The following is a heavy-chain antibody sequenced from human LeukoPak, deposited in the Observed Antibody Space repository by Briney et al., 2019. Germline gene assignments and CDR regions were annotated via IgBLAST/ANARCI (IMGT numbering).Heavy chain of an antibody. D-gene: IGHD6-19*01. J-gene: IGHJ4*02. CDR2: ISSSGSTI. Sequence: GGSLRLSCAASGFTFSDYYMSWIRQAPGKGLEWVSYISSSGSTIYYADSAKGRFTISRDNAKNSLYLQMNSLRAEDTAVYYCARASRYSSGWFLREWIDYWGQGTLVTVSS. V-gene: IGHV3-11*01. CDR1: GFTFSDYY. CDR3: ARASRYSSGWFLREWIDY.